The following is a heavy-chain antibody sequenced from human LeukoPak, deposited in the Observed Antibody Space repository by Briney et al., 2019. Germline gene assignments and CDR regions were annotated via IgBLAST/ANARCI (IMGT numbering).Heavy chain of an antibody. CDR3: AIGSLHAFHI. V-gene: IGHV1-18*01. CDR1: GYTFRISG. Sequence: ASVKVFCNASGYTFRISGISWVRQAPGQGLEWMGWISAYNGNTNYAQKLQGRVTMTTDTSTSTAYMELRSLRSDDTAVYYCAIGSLHAFHIWGRGTMVTVSS. J-gene: IGHJ3*02. CDR2: ISAYNGNT.